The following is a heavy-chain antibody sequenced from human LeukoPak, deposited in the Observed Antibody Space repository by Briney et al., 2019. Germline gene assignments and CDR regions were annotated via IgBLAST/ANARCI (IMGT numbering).Heavy chain of an antibody. Sequence: PSETLSLTCAVYGGSFSGYYWSWIRQPPGKGLEWIGEINHRGSTNYNPSLKSRVTISVDTSKNQFSLKLSSVTAADTAVYYCAGRVQEGGPQYYFDYWGQGTLVTVSS. J-gene: IGHJ4*02. CDR2: INHRGST. V-gene: IGHV4-34*01. D-gene: IGHD1-1*01. CDR3: AGRVQEGGPQYYFDY. CDR1: GGSFSGYY.